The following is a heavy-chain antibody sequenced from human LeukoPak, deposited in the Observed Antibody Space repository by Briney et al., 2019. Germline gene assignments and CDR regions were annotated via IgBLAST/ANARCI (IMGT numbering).Heavy chain of an antibody. CDR2: VNPYSDKT. V-gene: IGHV1-8*03. Sequence: ASVKVSCKASGYTFNTFDINWVRQATGQGPEWMGWVNPYSDKTVYAPKFQGRVSISTNNSINTAYMEFSGLKSDDTAVYYCARGRRLRGVTSRPIYYYYYMDVWGGGTTVTVSS. J-gene: IGHJ6*03. CDR3: ARGRRLRGVTSRPIYYYYYMDV. CDR1: GYTFNTFD. D-gene: IGHD3-10*01.